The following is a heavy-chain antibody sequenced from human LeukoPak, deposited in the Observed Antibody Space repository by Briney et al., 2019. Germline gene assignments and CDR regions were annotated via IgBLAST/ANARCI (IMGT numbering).Heavy chain of an antibody. CDR2: VHYSGKP. CDR3: AGDPTDDKWNSFDS. D-gene: IGHD3-9*01. J-gene: IGHJ4*02. V-gene: IGHV4-59*02. Sequence: SETLSLTCSVSGGSVSGFYWNWIRRSPGKGLEWIGHVHYSGKPVYNPSLQSRVTMSVDTSTNRFSLEFGSVTAADTGIYFCAGDPTDDKWNSFDSWGQGTLVIVSS. CDR1: GGSVSGFY.